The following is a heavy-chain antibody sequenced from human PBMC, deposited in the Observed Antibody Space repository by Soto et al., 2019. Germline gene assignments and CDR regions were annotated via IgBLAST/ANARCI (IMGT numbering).Heavy chain of an antibody. Sequence: PGGSLRLSCAASGFTFSSYSMNWVRQAPGKGLEWVSSISSSSSYIYYADSVKGRFTISRDNAKNSLYLQMNSLRAEDTAVYYCARDPVSGNDFWSGPNSYYYYGMDVWGQGTTVTVSS. V-gene: IGHV3-21*01. CDR1: GFTFSSYS. J-gene: IGHJ6*02. CDR2: ISSSSSYI. CDR3: ARDPVSGNDFWSGPNSYYYYGMDV. D-gene: IGHD3-3*01.